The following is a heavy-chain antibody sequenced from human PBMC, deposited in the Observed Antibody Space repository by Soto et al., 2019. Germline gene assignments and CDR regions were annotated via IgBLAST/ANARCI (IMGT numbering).Heavy chain of an antibody. V-gene: IGHV3-21*01. J-gene: IGHJ5*02. CDR1: GFTFSSYS. CDR2: ISSSSSYI. Sequence: GGSLRLSCAASGFTFSSYSMNWVRQAPGKGLEWVSSISSSSSYIYYADSVEGRFTISRDNAKNSLYLQMNSLRAEDTAVYYCARGTDPGIAAAGTTGIYNWFDPWGQGTRVTVSS. CDR3: ARGTDPGIAAAGTTGIYNWFDP. D-gene: IGHD6-13*01.